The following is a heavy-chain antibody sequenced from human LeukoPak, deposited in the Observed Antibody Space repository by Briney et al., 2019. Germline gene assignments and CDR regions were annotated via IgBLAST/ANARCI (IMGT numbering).Heavy chain of an antibody. Sequence: SGGSLRLSCAASGFTFSRYGMNWVRQTPGKGLEWVSAISGSGDRTYHADSVKGRFTISRDNAKNSLYLQMNSLRAEDTAVYYCARHVVAVGFDYWGQGTLVTVSS. J-gene: IGHJ4*02. CDR3: ARHVVAVGFDY. V-gene: IGHV3-21*01. CDR1: GFTFSRYG. CDR2: ISGSGDRT. D-gene: IGHD3-22*01.